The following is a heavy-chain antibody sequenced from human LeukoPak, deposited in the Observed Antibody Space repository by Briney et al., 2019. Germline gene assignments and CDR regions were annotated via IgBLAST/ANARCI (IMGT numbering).Heavy chain of an antibody. CDR1: GFTFSNYW. D-gene: IGHD3-22*01. V-gene: IGHV3-7*01. CDR2: IKQDGSEK. Sequence: GGSLRLSCAASGFTFSNYWMSWVRQAPGKGLEWVANIKQDGSEKYYVDSVKGRFTISRDNAKNSLYLQMNSLRAEDTAVYYCARDPAYYYDSSGPFRAFDIWGQGTMVTVSS. CDR3: ARDPAYYYDSSGPFRAFDI. J-gene: IGHJ3*02.